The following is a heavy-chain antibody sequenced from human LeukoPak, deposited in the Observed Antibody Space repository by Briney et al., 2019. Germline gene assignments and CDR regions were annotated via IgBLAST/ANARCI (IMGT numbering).Heavy chain of an antibody. CDR2: IIPILGIA. Sequence: SVKVSCKASGGTFSSYAISWVRQAPGQGLEWMGRIIPILGIANYAQKFQGRVTITADKSTSTAYMELSSLRSEDTAVYYCARGDYSNHSDWFDPWGQGTLVTVSS. V-gene: IGHV1-69*04. CDR3: ARGDYSNHSDWFDP. J-gene: IGHJ5*02. D-gene: IGHD4-11*01. CDR1: GGTFSSYA.